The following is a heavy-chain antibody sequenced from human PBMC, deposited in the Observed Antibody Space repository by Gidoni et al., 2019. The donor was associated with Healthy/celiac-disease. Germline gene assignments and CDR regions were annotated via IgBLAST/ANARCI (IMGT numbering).Heavy chain of an antibody. CDR2: RSNEGINN. D-gene: IGHD2-2*02. Sequence: QVQLVASGGGVVQPGRSLRVSCAASGFTFSSYAMHWVRQAPGQGLAWVAVRSNEGINNYYADSVKRRFTISRDNSKNTLYLQMTSLRAEDTAVYYCACLDPNYYTKYGMDVWGQGTTVTVSS. CDR3: ACLDPNYYTKYGMDV. CDR1: GFTFSSYA. V-gene: IGHV3-30-3*01. J-gene: IGHJ6*02.